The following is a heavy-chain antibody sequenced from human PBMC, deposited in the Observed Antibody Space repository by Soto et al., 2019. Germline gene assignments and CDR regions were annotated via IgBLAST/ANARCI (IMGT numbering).Heavy chain of an antibody. CDR1: GFTFSSYA. CDR2: ISYDGSNK. D-gene: IGHD6-13*01. J-gene: IGHJ4*02. V-gene: IGHV3-30-3*01. Sequence: GGSLRLSCAASGFTFSSYAMHWVRQAPGKGLEWVAVISYDGSNKYYADSVKGRFTISRDNSKNTLYLQMNSLRAEDTAVYYCARALSLTAAVSGGIFDYWGQGTRVTVSS. CDR3: ARALSLTAAVSGGIFDY.